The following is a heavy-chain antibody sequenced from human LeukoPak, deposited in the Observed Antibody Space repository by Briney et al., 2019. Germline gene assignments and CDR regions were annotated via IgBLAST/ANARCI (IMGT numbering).Heavy chain of an antibody. Sequence: SQTLSLTCAISGDSVSSNTAAWNWIRQSPSRGLEWLGRTYYRPKWYNDYAVSVRSRITINPDTSKNQFSLQLSSVTPEDTAVYYCATGYNYAFAYWGQGNLVTVSS. CDR2: TYYRPKWYN. D-gene: IGHD1-20*01. V-gene: IGHV6-1*01. CDR1: GDSVSSNTAA. J-gene: IGHJ4*02. CDR3: ATGYNYAFAY.